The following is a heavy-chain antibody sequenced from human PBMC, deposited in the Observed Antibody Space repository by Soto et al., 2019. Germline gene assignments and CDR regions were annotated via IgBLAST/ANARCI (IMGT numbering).Heavy chain of an antibody. V-gene: IGHV4-34*01. D-gene: IGHD3-10*01. CDR3: ASFGFYGSGSTNLGDY. CDR2: INHSGST. J-gene: IGHJ4*02. CDR1: GGSFSGYY. Sequence: PSETLSLTCAVYGGSFSGYYWSWIRQPPGKGLEWIGEINHSGSTNYNPSLKSRVTISVDTSKNQFSLKLSSVTAADTAVYYCASFGFYGSGSTNLGDYWGQGTLVTVSS.